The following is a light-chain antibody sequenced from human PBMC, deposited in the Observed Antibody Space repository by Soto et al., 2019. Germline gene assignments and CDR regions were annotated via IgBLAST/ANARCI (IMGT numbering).Light chain of an antibody. CDR2: VAS. CDR3: QQSYSTPYT. J-gene: IGKJ2*01. Sequence: DIQMTQSPSSLSASVGDRVTITCRASQSISSNLNWYQQKPGEAPKLLIYVASSLQSGVPSRFSGGESGTDYTLTISSLQPDDFATYYCQQSYSTPYTFGQGTKLEIK. V-gene: IGKV1-39*01. CDR1: QSISSN.